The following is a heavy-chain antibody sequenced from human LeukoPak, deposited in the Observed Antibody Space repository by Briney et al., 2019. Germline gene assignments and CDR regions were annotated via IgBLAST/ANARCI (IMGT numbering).Heavy chain of an antibody. CDR3: ASLRQSIEWELLL. J-gene: IGHJ4*02. CDR2: INHSGST. D-gene: IGHD1-26*01. V-gene: IGHV4-34*01. CDR1: GGSFSGYY. Sequence: SETLSLTCAVYGGSFSGYYWSWIRQPPGKGLEWIGEINHSGSTNYNPSLKSRVTISVDTSKNQFSLKLSSVTAADTAVYYCASLRQSIEWELLLWGQGTLVTVSS.